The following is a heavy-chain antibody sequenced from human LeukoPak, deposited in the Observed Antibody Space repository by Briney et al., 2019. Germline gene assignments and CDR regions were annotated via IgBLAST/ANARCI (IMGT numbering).Heavy chain of an antibody. D-gene: IGHD2-15*01. J-gene: IGHJ4*02. V-gene: IGHV3-23*01. CDR2: ISGSGGST. CDR3: ARKLSGGSQQVGDY. Sequence: QAGGSLRLSCAASGVTFSNYAMSWLHQAPPKGLHWVSWISGSGGSTYYIVSVRGRFPISRDNSKNMVYLEMNSLRAEDTAVYYCARKLSGGSQQVGDYWGQGTLVTVFS. CDR1: GVTFSNYA.